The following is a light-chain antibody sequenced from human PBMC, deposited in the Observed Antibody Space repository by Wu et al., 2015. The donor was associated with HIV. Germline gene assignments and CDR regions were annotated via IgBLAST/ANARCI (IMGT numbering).Light chain of an antibody. Sequence: EIVLTQSPATLSLSLGERATLSCGSSQSLAGNYLAWYQQKPGLAPRLLIYDASRRATGIPDRFSGSGSGTDFTLTISRLESEDSAVYYCQQYGSSPRTFGQGTKVEIK. CDR1: QSLAGNY. CDR3: QQYGSSPRT. J-gene: IGKJ1*01. V-gene: IGKV3D-20*01. CDR2: DAS.